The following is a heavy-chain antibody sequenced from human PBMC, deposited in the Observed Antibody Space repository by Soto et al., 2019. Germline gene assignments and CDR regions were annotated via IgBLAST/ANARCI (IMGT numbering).Heavy chain of an antibody. CDR2: ISAYNGNT. J-gene: IGHJ4*02. D-gene: IGHD3-16*01. Sequence: QVQLVQSGAEVKKPGASVKVSCKASGYTFTSYGISWVRQAPGQGLEWMGWISAYNGNTNYAQKLQGRVTMTTDTPTRTAYMELRSLRSDDTAVSSCTRDWADAGPFDYWGQGTLVTVSS. V-gene: IGHV1-18*01. CDR1: GYTFTSYG. CDR3: TRDWADAGPFDY.